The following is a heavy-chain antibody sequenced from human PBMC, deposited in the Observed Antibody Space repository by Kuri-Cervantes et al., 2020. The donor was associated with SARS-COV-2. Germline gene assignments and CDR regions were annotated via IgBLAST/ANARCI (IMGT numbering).Heavy chain of an antibody. D-gene: IGHD3-22*01. CDR3: ARVTVTMIVGGYWFDL. CDR2: IYTGGDT. Sequence: GGSLRLSCAASGITVNSNYMSWVRQAPGKGLEWVSTIYTGGDTYYADSVKGRFTIARDISKNTLYLQLNSLKNEDTAVYYCARVTVTMIVGGYWFDLWGQGTLVTVSS. V-gene: IGHV3-53*01. J-gene: IGHJ5*02. CDR1: GITVNSNY.